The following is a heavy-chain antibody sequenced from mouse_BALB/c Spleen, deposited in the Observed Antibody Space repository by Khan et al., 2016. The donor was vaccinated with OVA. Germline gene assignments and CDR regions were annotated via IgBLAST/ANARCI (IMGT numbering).Heavy chain of an antibody. J-gene: IGHJ4*01. CDR1: GFSLTGYG. CDR3: AREIYYDYAYYYAMDY. V-gene: IGHV2-6-7*01. Sequence: VQLVESGPGLVAPSQSLSITCTVSGFSLTGYGVNWVRQPPGMGLEWLGMIWGDGSTDYNSALKSRLSISKDNSKSQVFLKMNSLHTDDTARYYCAREIYYDYAYYYAMDYWGQGTSVTVSS. D-gene: IGHD2-4*01. CDR2: IWGDGST.